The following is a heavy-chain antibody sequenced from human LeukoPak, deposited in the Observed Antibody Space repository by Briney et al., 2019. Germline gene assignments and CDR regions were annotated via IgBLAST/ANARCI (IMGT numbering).Heavy chain of an antibody. CDR2: ISRSSDYI. D-gene: IGHD4-11*01. CDR3: ARGAVSGAPREADY. J-gene: IGHJ4*02. Sequence: KPGGSLRLSCAASGFTFSIYSMNWVRQAPGKGLEWVSSISRSSDYIYYADSVKGRFTISRDNAKNSLYLQMNSLKAEDTAVYYCARGAVSGAPREADYWGQGTLVTVSS. CDR1: GFTFSIYS. V-gene: IGHV3-21*01.